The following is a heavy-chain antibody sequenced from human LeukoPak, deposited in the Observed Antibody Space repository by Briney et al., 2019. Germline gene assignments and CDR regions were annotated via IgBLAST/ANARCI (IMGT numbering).Heavy chain of an antibody. D-gene: IGHD3-10*02. CDR1: GFTFRNFW. V-gene: IGHV3-7*01. Sequence: GGSLRLSCAASGFTFRNFWMSWVRQAPGKGLEWVASINQDQSAKFYVDSVRGRFTISRDNAKNSLYLQMNSLRAEDTAVYYCAELGITMIGGVWGKGTTVTISS. CDR2: INQDQSAK. J-gene: IGHJ6*04. CDR3: AELGITMIGGV.